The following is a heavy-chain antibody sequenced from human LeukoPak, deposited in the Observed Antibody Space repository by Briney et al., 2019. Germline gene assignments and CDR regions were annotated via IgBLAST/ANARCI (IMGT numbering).Heavy chain of an antibody. CDR1: GFTFSSYE. CDR2: ISSSGSTI. Sequence: PGGSLRLSCAASGFTFSSYEMNWVRQAPGKGLEWVSYISSSGSTIYYADSVKGRFTISRDNSKNTLCLQMNGLSGEDTAVYYCARNKDCSSVDCYRAFDYWGQGTLVTVSS. D-gene: IGHD2-21*02. J-gene: IGHJ4*02. CDR3: ARNKDCSSVDCYRAFDY. V-gene: IGHV3-48*03.